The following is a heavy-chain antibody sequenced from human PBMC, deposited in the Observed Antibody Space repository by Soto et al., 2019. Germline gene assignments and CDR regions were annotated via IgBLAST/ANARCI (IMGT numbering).Heavy chain of an antibody. J-gene: IGHJ3*02. CDR3: ARTQGIYLAFDI. D-gene: IGHD6-13*01. CDR2: IYYSGST. Sequence: SLTCTVSGGSISSYYWSWIRQPPGKGLEWIGYIYYSGSTNYNPSLKSRVTISVDTSKNQSSLKLSSVTAADTAVYYCARTQGIYLAFDIWGQGTMVTVSS. CDR1: GGSISSYY. V-gene: IGHV4-59*01.